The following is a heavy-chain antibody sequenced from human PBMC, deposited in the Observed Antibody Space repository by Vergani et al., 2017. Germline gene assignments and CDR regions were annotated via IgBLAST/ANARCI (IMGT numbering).Heavy chain of an antibody. CDR2: IRARYPST. D-gene: IGHD3-22*01. J-gene: IGHJ4*02. CDR1: GFTFSACP. Sequence: EVQLLQSGGGVIQPGGSVRLSCAASGFTFSACPMTWVRQAPGEGLEWVSAIRARYPSTYYADSVKGRFTISRDNSKNMLYLQMNSLRAEDTAVYYCARLSYDTTPYLQGGYDCWGQGTLVSVSS. V-gene: IGHV3-23*01. CDR3: ARLSYDTTPYLQGGYDC.